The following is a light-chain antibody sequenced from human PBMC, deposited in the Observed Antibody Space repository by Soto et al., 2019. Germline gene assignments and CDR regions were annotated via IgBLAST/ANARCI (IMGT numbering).Light chain of an antibody. Sequence: QSLLTQPPSASGSPGQSVTISCTGTSSDIGGYNYVSWYQQHPGKAPKLMIYELSKRPSGVPDRFSGSKSGNTASLTVSGLQAEDEADYYCSSYAGSNNFVVFGGGTKLTVL. CDR1: SSDIGGYNY. CDR3: SSYAGSNNFVV. J-gene: IGLJ2*01. CDR2: ELS. V-gene: IGLV2-8*01.